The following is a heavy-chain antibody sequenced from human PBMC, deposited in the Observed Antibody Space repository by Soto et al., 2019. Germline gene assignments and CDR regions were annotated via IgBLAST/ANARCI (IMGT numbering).Heavy chain of an antibody. V-gene: IGHV4-34*01. CDR1: GGAVNGYY. CDR3: ATRITVFGLLIPPFDP. Sequence: SETLSLTCAVYGGAVNGYYWNWIRQPPGKGLEWIGEINHTGRTHYNPSLKSRVTMSVDTSKNQFSLRLSSVTAADTAIYYCATRITVFGLLIPPFDPWGQGTQVTVSS. CDR2: INHTGRT. D-gene: IGHD3-3*01. J-gene: IGHJ5*02.